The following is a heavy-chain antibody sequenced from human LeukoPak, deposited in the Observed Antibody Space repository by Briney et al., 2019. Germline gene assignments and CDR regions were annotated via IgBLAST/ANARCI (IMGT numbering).Heavy chain of an antibody. J-gene: IGHJ4*02. CDR2: IYYSGST. Sequence: KPSETLSLTCAVSGGSISSGSYSWSWIRQPPGKGLEWIGSIYYSGSTYYNPSLKSRVTISVDTSKNHFSLKLSSVTAADTAVYYCAGSFQAASGVVFLDYWGQGTLVTVSS. V-gene: IGHV4-39*02. D-gene: IGHD6-13*01. CDR1: GGSISSGSYS. CDR3: AGSFQAASGVVFLDY.